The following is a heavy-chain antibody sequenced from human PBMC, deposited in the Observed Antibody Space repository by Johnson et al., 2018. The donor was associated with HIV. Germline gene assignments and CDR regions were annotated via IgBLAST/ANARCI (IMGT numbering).Heavy chain of an antibody. J-gene: IGHJ3*02. CDR3: ARDRPSGSYYVDAFDI. CDR2: ISWNSGSI. V-gene: IGHV3-9*01. D-gene: IGHD1-26*01. Sequence: VQLVESGGGLVQPGRSLRLSCAASGFTFDDYAMHWVRQAPGKGLEWVTGISWNSGSIGYADSVKGRFTISRDNAKNSLYLQMNSLRAEDTAVYYCARDRPSGSYYVDAFDIWGQGTMVTVSS. CDR1: GFTFDDYA.